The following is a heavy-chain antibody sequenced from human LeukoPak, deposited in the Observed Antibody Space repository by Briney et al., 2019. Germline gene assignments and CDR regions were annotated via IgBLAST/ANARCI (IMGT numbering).Heavy chain of an antibody. CDR2: IYYSGST. V-gene: IGHV4-59*08. D-gene: IGHD3-10*01. J-gene: IGHJ3*02. CDR3: ARHGGVVRGQGSDAFDI. Sequence: PSETLSLTCTVSGGSISSYFWSWVRQPPGRGLEWIGYIYYSGSTNYNPSLKSRVTMSLDTSKNQFPLKVTSVTAADTAVYYCARHGGVVRGQGSDAFDIWGQGTMVTVSS. CDR1: GGSISSYF.